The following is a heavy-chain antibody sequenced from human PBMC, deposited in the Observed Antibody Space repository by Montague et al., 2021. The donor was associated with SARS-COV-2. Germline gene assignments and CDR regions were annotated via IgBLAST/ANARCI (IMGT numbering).Heavy chain of an antibody. CDR1: GGSISSSSYY. V-gene: IGHV4-39*01. D-gene: IGHD3-3*01. CDR3: AGHRVLRFLGTDYYYYGMDV. CDR2: IYYSGST. J-gene: IGHJ6*02. Sequence: SETLSLTCTVSGGSISSSSYYWGWIRQAPGKGLEWIGSIYYSGSTYYNPSLKSRVTISVDTSKNQFSLKLSSVTAADTAVYYCAGHRVLRFLGTDYYYYGMDVWGQGTTVTVSS.